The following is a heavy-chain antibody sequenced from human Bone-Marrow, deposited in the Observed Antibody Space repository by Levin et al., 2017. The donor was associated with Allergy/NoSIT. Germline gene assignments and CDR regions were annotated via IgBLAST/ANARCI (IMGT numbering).Heavy chain of an antibody. CDR3: AKIGECESTDAFDI. Sequence: GGSLRLSCVASGAIFRTYWMTWVRQAPGKGLEWVASITQDGSEKSLVGSVEGRFTISRDNAQNSLYLQMNSLRAEDTAVYYCAKIGECESTDAFDIWGQGTMVTVSS. D-gene: IGHD3-10*01. CDR1: GAIFRTYW. J-gene: IGHJ3*02. V-gene: IGHV3-7*01. CDR2: ITQDGSEK.